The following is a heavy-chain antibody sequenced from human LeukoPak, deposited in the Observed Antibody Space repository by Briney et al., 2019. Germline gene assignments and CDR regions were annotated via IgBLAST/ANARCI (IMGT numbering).Heavy chain of an antibody. CDR3: AKDGLGIWSRGYFDY. CDR1: GFTFSSYA. D-gene: IGHD7-27*01. J-gene: IGHJ4*02. CDR2: ISGSGGST. V-gene: IGHV3-23*01. Sequence: GGSLRLSCAASGFTFSSYAMSWVRQAPGKGLKWVSAISGSGGSTHYADSVKGRFTISRDNSKNTLYLQMNSLRAEDTAVYYCAKDGLGIWSRGYFDYWGQGTLVTVSS.